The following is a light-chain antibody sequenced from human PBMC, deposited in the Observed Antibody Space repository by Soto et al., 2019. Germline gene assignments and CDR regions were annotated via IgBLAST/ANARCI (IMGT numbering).Light chain of an antibody. CDR1: QSVSSY. J-gene: IGKJ5*01. Sequence: EIVLTQSPATLSLSPGERATLSCRASQSVSSYLAWYQQKPGQAPRLLIYDASNRATGIPARFSGSGSGTDFTLTISSLEPEDFAVYYCQQRSNWTFGQGTRL. V-gene: IGKV3-11*01. CDR2: DAS. CDR3: QQRSNWT.